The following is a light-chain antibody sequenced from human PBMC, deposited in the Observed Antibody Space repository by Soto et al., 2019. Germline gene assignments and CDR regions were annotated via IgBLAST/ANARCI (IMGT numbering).Light chain of an antibody. CDR1: SSNIGEGYD. Sequence: QSVLTQPPSVSGAPGQRVTVSCSGSSSNIGEGYDVHWYQQLPGSAPILIIHTDTNQPSGVPDRFTGSKSGASASLAITGLQAYDEADYYCQSYDITLNNYVFRSGTKLTVL. CDR2: TDT. J-gene: IGLJ1*01. CDR3: QSYDITLNNYV. V-gene: IGLV1-40*01.